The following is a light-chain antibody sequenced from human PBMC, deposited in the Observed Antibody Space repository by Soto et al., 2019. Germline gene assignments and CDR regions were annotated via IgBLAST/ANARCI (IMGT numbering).Light chain of an antibody. J-gene: IGLJ1*01. CDR3: SSYTRAATYV. Sequence: QSALTQPASMSGSPGQSITISCTGSSSDVGAYNYDSWYQQYRPGETPKLIIYDVSHRPAGVSTRFSGSKSGNTASLTISGLQTEDEADDYCSSYTRAATYVFGTGTKVTVL. V-gene: IGLV2-14*03. CDR2: DVS. CDR1: SSDVGAYNY.